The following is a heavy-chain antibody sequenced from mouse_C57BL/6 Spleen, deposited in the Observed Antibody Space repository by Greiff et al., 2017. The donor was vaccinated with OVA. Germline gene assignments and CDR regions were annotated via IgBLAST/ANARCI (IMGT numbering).Heavy chain of an antibody. J-gene: IGHJ4*01. CDR3: ARDGDTTVGAMDY. CDR2: IYPGSGNT. D-gene: IGHD1-1*01. V-gene: IGHV1-66*01. CDR1: GYSFTSYY. Sequence: VKLMESGPELVKPGASVKISCKASGYSFTSYYIHWVKQRPGQGLEWIGWIYPGSGNTKYNEKFKGKATLTADTSSSTAYMQLSSLTSEDSAVYYCARDGDTTVGAMDYWGQGTSVTVSS.